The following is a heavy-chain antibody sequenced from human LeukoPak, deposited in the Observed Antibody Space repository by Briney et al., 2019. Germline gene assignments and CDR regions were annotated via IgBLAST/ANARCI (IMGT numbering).Heavy chain of an antibody. J-gene: IGHJ4*02. Sequence: SETLSLTCTVSGGSISSSSYYWGWIRQPPGKWLEWIGSIYYSGSTYYNPSLKSRVTISVDTSKNQFSLKLSSVTAADTAVYYCARYGYNPTPHFDYWGQGTLVTVSS. CDR1: GGSISSSSYY. CDR2: IYYSGST. CDR3: ARYGYNPTPHFDY. V-gene: IGHV4-39*07. D-gene: IGHD5-24*01.